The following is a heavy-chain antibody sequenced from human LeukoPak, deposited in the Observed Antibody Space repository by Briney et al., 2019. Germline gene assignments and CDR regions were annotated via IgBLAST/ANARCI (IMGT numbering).Heavy chain of an antibody. CDR1: GYTFTSYA. CDR2: VNAGNGNT. CDR3: ARVGYLSNWFDP. J-gene: IGHJ5*02. V-gene: IGHV1-3*01. D-gene: IGHD2-2*03. Sequence: GASVKVSCKASGYTFTSYAMHWVRQAPGQRLEWMGWVNAGNGNTKYSQKLQGRVTITRDTSASTAYMELSSLRSEDTAVYYCARVGYLSNWFDPWGQGTLVTVSS.